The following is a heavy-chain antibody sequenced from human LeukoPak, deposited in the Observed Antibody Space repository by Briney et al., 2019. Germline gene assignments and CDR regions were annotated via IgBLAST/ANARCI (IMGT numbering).Heavy chain of an antibody. CDR1: GFTLSSYG. J-gene: IGHJ4*02. V-gene: IGHV3-30*18. Sequence: GRSLRLSCAASGFTLSSYGMHWVRQAPGKGLEWVAVISYDGSNKYYADSVKGRFTISRDNSKNTLYLQMNSLRAEDTAVYYCAKGGYSYGFGLIDYWGQGTLVTVSS. CDR3: AKGGYSYGFGLIDY. D-gene: IGHD5-18*01. CDR2: ISYDGSNK.